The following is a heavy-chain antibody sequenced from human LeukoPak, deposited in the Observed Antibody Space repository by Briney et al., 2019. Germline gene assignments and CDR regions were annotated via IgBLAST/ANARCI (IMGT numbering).Heavy chain of an antibody. CDR3: ARDIPSGFYTPDY. CDR1: GFTFSDYW. Sequence: QPGGSLRLSCVASGFTFSDYWMSWVRQAPGIGLEWVANIETDGDEKNYVDSVKGRFTISRDNARISLYLQMSSLRVEDTAVYYCARDIPSGFYTPDYWGRGTLVTVSS. V-gene: IGHV3-7*01. CDR2: IETDGDEK. J-gene: IGHJ4*02. D-gene: IGHD5-12*01.